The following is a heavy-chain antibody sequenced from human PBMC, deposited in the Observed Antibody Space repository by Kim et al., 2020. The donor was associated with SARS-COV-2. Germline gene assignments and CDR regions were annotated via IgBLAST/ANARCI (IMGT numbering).Heavy chain of an antibody. CDR3: ARVRPVFGYALDY. CDR1: GFTVSSNY. CDR2: IYSDGST. V-gene: IGHV3-53*01. Sequence: RGSLRLSCAASGFTVSSNYMNWVRQAPGKGLDWVSVIYSDGSTYYADSVKGRFTISRDNSKNTLYLQMNSLRAEDTAVYYCARVRPVFGYALDYWGQGTL. D-gene: IGHD3-16*01. J-gene: IGHJ4*02.